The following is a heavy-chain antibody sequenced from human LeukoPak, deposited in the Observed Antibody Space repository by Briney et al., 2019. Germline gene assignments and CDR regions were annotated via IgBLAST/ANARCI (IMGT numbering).Heavy chain of an antibody. V-gene: IGHV4-30-2*01. D-gene: IGHD2-2*02. CDR3: ARGGGRVVPAAII. CDR2: IYHSGST. J-gene: IGHJ4*02. CDR1: SGSLSSGGYS. Sequence: PSQTLSLTCAVSSGSLSSGGYSWSWIRQPPGKGLEWIGYIYHSGSTYYNPSLKSRVTISVDRSKNQFSLKLSSVTAADTAVYYCARGGGRVVPAAIIWGQGTLVTVSS.